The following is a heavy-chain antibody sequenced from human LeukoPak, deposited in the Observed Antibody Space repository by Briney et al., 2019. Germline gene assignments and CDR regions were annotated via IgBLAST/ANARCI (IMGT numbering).Heavy chain of an antibody. CDR3: AKDHYWSIDY. CDR1: GFDFSSNW. D-gene: IGHD3-3*01. Sequence: GGSLRLSCAASGFDFSSNWMHWVRRAPGQGLVWVSRIKGDGISTNYADFVKGRFTISRDIAKNTLYLQMNSLRAEDTGVYYCAKDHYWSIDYWGRGTLVTVSS. J-gene: IGHJ4*02. CDR2: IKGDGIST. V-gene: IGHV3-74*01.